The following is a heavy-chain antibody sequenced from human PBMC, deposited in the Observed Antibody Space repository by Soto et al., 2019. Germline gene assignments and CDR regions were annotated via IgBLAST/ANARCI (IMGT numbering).Heavy chain of an antibody. CDR2: IWYDGSNK. V-gene: IGHV3-33*01. D-gene: IGHD6-13*01. CDR3: ATXGXSSSWYDNYYYYYGMDV. CDR1: GFTFSSYG. Sequence: GGSLRLSCAASGFTFSSYGMHWVRQAPGKGLEWVAVIWYDGSNKYYADSVKGRFTISRDNSKNTLYLQMNSLRAEDXAVYYCATXGXSSSWYDNYYYYYGMDVWGQGTTVTVSS. J-gene: IGHJ6*02.